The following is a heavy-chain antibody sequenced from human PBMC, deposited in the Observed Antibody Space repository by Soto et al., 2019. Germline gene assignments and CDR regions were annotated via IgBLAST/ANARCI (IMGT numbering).Heavy chain of an antibody. V-gene: IGHV1-46*01. D-gene: IGHD6-19*01. CDR2: INPSGGST. J-gene: IGHJ6*02. CDR1: GYTFTSYY. CDR3: AREVYSSGWNRAYYYGMDV. Sequence: GASVKVSCKASGYTFTSYYMHWVRQAPGQGLEWMGIINPSGGSTSYAQKFQGRVTMTRDTSTSTVYMELSSLSSEDTAVYYCAREVYSSGWNRAYYYGMDVWGQGTTVTVSS.